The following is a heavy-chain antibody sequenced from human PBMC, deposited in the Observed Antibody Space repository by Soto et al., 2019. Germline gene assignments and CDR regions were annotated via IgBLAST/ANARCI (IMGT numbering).Heavy chain of an antibody. CDR2: IKQDGSEK. V-gene: IGHV3-7*01. CDR3: ARDLEQRLVRGDYYYYGMDV. D-gene: IGHD6-13*01. Sequence: GGSLRLSCAASGFTFSSYWMSWVRQAPGKGLEWVANIKQDGSEKYYVDSVKGRFTISRDNAKNTLYLQMNSLRAEDTAVYYCARDLEQRLVRGDYYYYGMDVWGQGTTVTVSS. J-gene: IGHJ6*02. CDR1: GFTFSSYW.